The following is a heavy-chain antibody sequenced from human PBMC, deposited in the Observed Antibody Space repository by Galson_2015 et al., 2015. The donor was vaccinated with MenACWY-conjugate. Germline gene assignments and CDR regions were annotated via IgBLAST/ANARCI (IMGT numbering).Heavy chain of an antibody. D-gene: IGHD3/OR15-3a*01. CDR1: GFTFSSYS. V-gene: IGHV3-48*02. CDR2: ISSSSSTI. Sequence: SLRLSCAASGFTFSSYSMNWVRQAPGKGLEWVSYISSSSSTIYYADSVKGRITISRDNAKNSLYLQMNSLRDEDTAVYYCARGVDFDYYYGMDVWGQGTTVTVSS. J-gene: IGHJ6*02. CDR3: ARGVDFDYYYGMDV.